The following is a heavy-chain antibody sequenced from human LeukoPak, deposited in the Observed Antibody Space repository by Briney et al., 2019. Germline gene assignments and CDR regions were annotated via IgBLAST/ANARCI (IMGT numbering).Heavy chain of an antibody. CDR1: GGTFSSYA. Sequence: GSSVKVSCKASGGTFSSYAISWVRQAPGQGLEWMGGIIPISGTANYAQKFQGRVTITTDESTSTAYMELSSLRSEDTAVYYCARVATILPQWSHAFDIWGQGTMVTVSS. V-gene: IGHV1-69*05. CDR2: IIPISGTA. D-gene: IGHD5-12*01. CDR3: ARVATILPQWSHAFDI. J-gene: IGHJ3*02.